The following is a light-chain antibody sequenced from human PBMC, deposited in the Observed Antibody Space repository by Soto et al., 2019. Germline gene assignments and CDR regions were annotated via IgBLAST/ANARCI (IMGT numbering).Light chain of an antibody. V-gene: IGKV3-15*01. Sequence: VMTQSPATLSVSPGERATLSCRASQSVSSNLAWYQQKPGQAPRLLIYGASTRATGIPARFSGSGSGTEFTLTISSLQSEDFAVYYCQQYNNWPRTFGGGTKVDI. CDR3: QQYNNWPRT. CDR1: QSVSSN. J-gene: IGKJ4*01. CDR2: GAS.